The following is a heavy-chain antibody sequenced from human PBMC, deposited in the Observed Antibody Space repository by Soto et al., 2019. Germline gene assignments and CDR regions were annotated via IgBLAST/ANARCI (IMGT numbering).Heavy chain of an antibody. J-gene: IGHJ6*02. CDR3: ARVTITGSLRYYYGMDV. D-gene: IGHD1-20*01. V-gene: IGHV1-2*02. CDR1: VYTFSGYY. CDR2: INPKSGGT. Sequence: ASVKVSCEASVYTFSGYYIDGVRQAPGQGLEWMGWINPKSGGTNCAQKFQGRVTMTRDTSISRAYMELSGLRSDDTALYYCARVTITGSLRYYYGMDVWGQGTTVTV.